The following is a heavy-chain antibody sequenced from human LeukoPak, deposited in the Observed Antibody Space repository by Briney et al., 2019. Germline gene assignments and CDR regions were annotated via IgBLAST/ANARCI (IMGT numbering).Heavy chain of an antibody. CDR2: ISAYNGNT. CDR3: ARGTHYYDSSGYYLDAFDI. V-gene: IGHV1-18*01. D-gene: IGHD3-22*01. CDR1: GYTFTSYG. J-gene: IGHJ3*02. Sequence: ASVKVSCKASGYTFTSYGISWVRQAPGQGLEWMGWISAYNGNTNYAQKLQGRVTMTTDTSTSTAYMELRSLRSDDTAVYYCARGTHYYDSSGYYLDAFDIWGQGTMGTVSS.